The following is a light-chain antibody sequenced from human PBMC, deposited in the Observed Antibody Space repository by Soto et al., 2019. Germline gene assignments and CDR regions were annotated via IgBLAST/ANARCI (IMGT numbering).Light chain of an antibody. CDR1: QSVGTY. V-gene: IGKV3D-20*01. J-gene: IGKJ5*01. CDR2: DSS. CDR3: QQYGNSPQIT. Sequence: VLTQSPPTLSLSPGARSTLPCGASQSVGTYIAWYKQKPGLAPRLVXFDSSTRATGIPDRFSGSGSGTDFTLTISRLEPEDFAVYFCQQYGNSPQITFGQGTRLEIK.